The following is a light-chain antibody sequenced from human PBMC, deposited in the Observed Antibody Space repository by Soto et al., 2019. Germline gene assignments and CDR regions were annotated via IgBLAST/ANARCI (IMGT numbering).Light chain of an antibody. CDR2: EDN. Sequence: QSVLTQPPSVSAAPGQAVTISCSGSSSNIGIDFVSWYQHLPGTAPELLIYEDNKRPSWIPDRFSGSKSGTLATLVITGLQTGDEADYYCGAWDISLSGGVFGGGTKLTVL. CDR1: SSNIGIDF. J-gene: IGLJ3*02. V-gene: IGLV1-51*02. CDR3: GAWDISLSGGV.